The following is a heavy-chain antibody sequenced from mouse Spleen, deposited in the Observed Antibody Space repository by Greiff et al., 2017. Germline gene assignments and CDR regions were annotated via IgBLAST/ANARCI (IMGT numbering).Heavy chain of an antibody. J-gene: IGHJ2*01. CDR2: IDPSDSYT. D-gene: IGHD2-1*01. CDR3: ARGGVYYGNYIVFDY. CDR1: GYTFTSYW. Sequence: QVQLQQPGAELVMPGASVKLSCKASGYTFTSYWMHWVKQRPGQGLEWIGEIDPSDSYTNYNQKFKGKATLTVDKSSSTAYMQLSSLTSEDSAVYYCARGGVYYGNYIVFDYWGQGTTLTVSS. V-gene: IGHV1-69*01.